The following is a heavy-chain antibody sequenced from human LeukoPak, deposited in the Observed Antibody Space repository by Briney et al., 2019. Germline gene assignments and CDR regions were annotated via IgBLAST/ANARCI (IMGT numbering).Heavy chain of an antibody. Sequence: GGSLRLSCVALEFEPTYFWMTWVRRAPGKGLEWVANINPDGGESFYLDSVRGRFTISRDNAKKSLYLQMNSLRAEDTAVYYCANFVGTVSGSYTVPGGLLVWGKGTTVSVSS. V-gene: IGHV3-7*01. J-gene: IGHJ6*04. CDR3: ANFVGTVSGSYTVPGGLLV. CDR2: INPDGGES. CDR1: EFEPTYFW. D-gene: IGHD3-16*02.